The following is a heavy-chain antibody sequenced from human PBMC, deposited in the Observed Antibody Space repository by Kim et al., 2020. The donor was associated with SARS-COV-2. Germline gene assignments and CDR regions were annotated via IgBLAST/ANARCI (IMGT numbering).Heavy chain of an antibody. J-gene: IGHJ4*02. CDR1: GFTFSSYA. D-gene: IGHD3-10*01. CDR3: AKGITMVREIEY. CDR2: ISGSGGTT. V-gene: IGHV3-23*01. Sequence: GGSLRLSCAASGFTFSSYAMSWVRQAPGKGLEWVSTISGSGGTTYYADSVKGRFTISRDNSKNTLYLQMNSLRAEDTAVYYCAKGITMVREIEYWGQGILVTVSS.